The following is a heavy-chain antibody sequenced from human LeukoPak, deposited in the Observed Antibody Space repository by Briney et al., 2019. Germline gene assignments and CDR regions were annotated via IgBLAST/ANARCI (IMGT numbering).Heavy chain of an antibody. J-gene: IGHJ4*02. CDR1: GFTFSSYA. V-gene: IGHV3-23*01. D-gene: IGHD5-12*01. CDR2: ISGSGGST. Sequence: GGSLRLSCAASGFTFSSYAMSWVRQAPGKGLEWVSAISGSGGSTYYADSVKGRFTISRDNSKNTLYLQMSSLRAEDTAVYYCAKERDIVAPERLNYFDYWGQGTLVTVSS. CDR3: AKERDIVAPERLNYFDY.